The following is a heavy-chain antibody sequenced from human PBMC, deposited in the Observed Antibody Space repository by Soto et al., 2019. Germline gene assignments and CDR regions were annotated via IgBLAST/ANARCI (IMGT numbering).Heavy chain of an antibody. CDR1: GFTFSSYA. D-gene: IGHD6-13*01. V-gene: IGHV3-23*01. Sequence: PGGSLRLSCAASGFTFSSYAMSWVRQAPGKGLEWVSAISGSGGSTYYADSVKGRFTISGDNSKNTLYLQMNSLRAEDTAVYYCAKAMSPLVRGDYWGQGTLVTVSS. J-gene: IGHJ4*02. CDR2: ISGSGGST. CDR3: AKAMSPLVRGDY.